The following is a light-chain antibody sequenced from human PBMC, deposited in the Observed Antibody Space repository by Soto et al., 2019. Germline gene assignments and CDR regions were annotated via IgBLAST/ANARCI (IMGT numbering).Light chain of an antibody. CDR1: SSNIGSNY. CDR2: RNN. CDR3: AAWDDSLSALS. Sequence: QAVVTQPPSASGTPGQRVTISCSGSSSNIGSNYVYWYRQLPGTAPKLLIYRNNQRPSGVPDRFSGSKSGTSASLAISGLRSEDEADYYCAAWDDSLSALSFGTGTKLTVL. V-gene: IGLV1-47*01. J-gene: IGLJ1*01.